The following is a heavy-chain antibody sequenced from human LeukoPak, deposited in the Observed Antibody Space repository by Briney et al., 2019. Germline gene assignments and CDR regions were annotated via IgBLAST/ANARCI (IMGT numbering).Heavy chain of an antibody. D-gene: IGHD3-10*01. CDR1: GGSFSGYY. CDR3: ARVVRGVIRWFDP. Sequence: SETLSFTCAVYGGSFSGYYWSWIRQPPGKGLEWIGEINRSGSTNYNPSPKSRVTISVDTSKNQFSLKLSSVTAADTAVYYCARVVRGVIRWFDPWGRGTLVTVPS. V-gene: IGHV4-34*01. CDR2: INRSGST. J-gene: IGHJ5*02.